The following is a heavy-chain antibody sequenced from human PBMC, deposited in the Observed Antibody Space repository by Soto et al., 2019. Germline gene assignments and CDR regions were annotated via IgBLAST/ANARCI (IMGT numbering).Heavy chain of an antibody. V-gene: IGHV1-8*01. CDR2: MNPNSGNT. J-gene: IGHJ5*02. Sequence: ASVKVSCKASGYTFTSYDINWVRQATGQGLEWMGWMNPNSGNTGYAQKFQGRVTMTRNTSISTAYMELSSLRSEDTAVYYCASYCSSTSCYNNWFDPWGQGTLVTVSS. CDR3: ASYCSSTSCYNNWFDP. D-gene: IGHD2-2*02. CDR1: GYTFTSYD.